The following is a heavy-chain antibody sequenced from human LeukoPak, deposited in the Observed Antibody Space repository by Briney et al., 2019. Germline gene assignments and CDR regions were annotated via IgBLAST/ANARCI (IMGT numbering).Heavy chain of an antibody. CDR2: IKKDGSEK. D-gene: IGHD4-17*01. CDR3: ARDLNTGY. J-gene: IGHJ4*02. Sequence: PGGSLRLSCAASGFTFSTSWMDWVRQAPGKGLEWLANIKKDGSEKYYVDSVKGRFTISRDNAKNSLFLQMNSVRVDDTAVYYCARDLNTGYWGQGNLVTVSS. V-gene: IGHV3-7*03. CDR1: GFTFSTSW.